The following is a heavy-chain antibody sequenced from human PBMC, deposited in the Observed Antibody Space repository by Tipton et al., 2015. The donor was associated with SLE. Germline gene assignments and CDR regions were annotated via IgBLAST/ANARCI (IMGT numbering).Heavy chain of an antibody. CDR1: GGSISSGSYY. D-gene: IGHD5-18*01. CDR3: ARDGYSYGYHY. J-gene: IGHJ4*02. V-gene: IGHV4-61*09. Sequence: TLSLTCTVSGGSISSGSYYWCCIRQPAGKGLEWIGYIYTSGSTNYNPSLKSRVTISVDTSKNQFSLKLSSVTAADTAVYYCARDGYSYGYHYWGQGTLVTVSS. CDR2: IYTSGST.